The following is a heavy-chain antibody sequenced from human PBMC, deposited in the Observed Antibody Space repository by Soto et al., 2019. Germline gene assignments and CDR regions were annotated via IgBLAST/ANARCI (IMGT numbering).Heavy chain of an antibody. D-gene: IGHD1-7*01. J-gene: IGHJ4*02. CDR3: ARDWELGCCFDQ. V-gene: IGHV1-8*01. CDR2: MNPDTGDT. CDR1: GYTFTSYD. Sequence: QVQLVQSGAEVKRPGASVKVSCKTSGYTFTSYDINWVRQATGQGLEWMGWMNPDTGDTGFAQKFQGRVTMTRNTSISTAYMELSSLTSDDTAVYYCARDWELGCCFDQWGQGTWSPS.